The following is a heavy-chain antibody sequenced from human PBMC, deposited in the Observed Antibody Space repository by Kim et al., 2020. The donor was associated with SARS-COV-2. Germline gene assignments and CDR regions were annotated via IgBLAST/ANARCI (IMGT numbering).Heavy chain of an antibody. CDR2: IFYSGAT. Sequence: SETLSLTCSVSGGSIDSSGFYWSWIRQHPGKRLEWIGYIFYSGATYYNPSLKSRLAMSVDTSKNQFSLTLSSVTAADTAVYYCARGDTSYFDSSGYFLEWWGQGHMVTVSS. J-gene: IGHJ4*02. CDR1: GGSIDSSGFY. D-gene: IGHD3-22*01. CDR3: ARGDTSYFDSSGYFLEW. V-gene: IGHV4-31*03.